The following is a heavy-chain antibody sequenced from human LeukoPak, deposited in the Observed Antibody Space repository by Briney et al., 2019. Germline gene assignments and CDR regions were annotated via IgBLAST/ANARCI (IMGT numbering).Heavy chain of an antibody. Sequence: GGSLRLSCAASGVTLSTYAMSWARQAPGKGLEWVSGISSSGSGDNTYYADSVKGRFTVSRDNSKNTLYLQMNSLKAEDTAVFYCAKVAPMFGFGQDVWGQGTTVTVSS. CDR3: AKVAPMFGFGQDV. CDR2: ISSSGSGDNT. D-gene: IGHD3-3*01. CDR1: GVTLSTYA. J-gene: IGHJ6*02. V-gene: IGHV3-23*01.